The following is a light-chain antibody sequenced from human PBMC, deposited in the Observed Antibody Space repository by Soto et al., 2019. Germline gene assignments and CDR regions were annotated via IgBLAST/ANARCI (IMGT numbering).Light chain of an antibody. V-gene: IGKV3D-15*01. J-gene: IGKJ5*01. CDR2: GAS. Sequence: EVVVTQSPATLSVSPGERATLSCRASQSLSGKLAWYQQKPGQAPWLLIYGASNRATGIPDRFSGSGSGTDFTLTLSRVEPDDFAVYYCQHFRAFGQGTRLEI. CDR1: QSLSGK. CDR3: QHFRA.